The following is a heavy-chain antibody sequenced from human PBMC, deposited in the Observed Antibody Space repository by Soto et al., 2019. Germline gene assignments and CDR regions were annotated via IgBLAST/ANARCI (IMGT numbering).Heavy chain of an antibody. CDR1: GFTFSSYA. D-gene: IGHD5-12*01. Sequence: GGSLRLSCAASGFTFSSYAMSWVRQAPGKGLEWVSAISGSGGSTYYADSVKGRFTISRDNSKNTLYLQMNSLRAEDTAVYYCAKGFEMATSGHYFDYWGQGTLVTVSS. CDR3: AKGFEMATSGHYFDY. J-gene: IGHJ4*02. V-gene: IGHV3-23*01. CDR2: ISGSGGST.